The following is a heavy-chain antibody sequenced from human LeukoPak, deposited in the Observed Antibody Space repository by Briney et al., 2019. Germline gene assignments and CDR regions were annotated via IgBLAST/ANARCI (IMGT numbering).Heavy chain of an antibody. V-gene: IGHV3-48*03. Sequence: PGGSLRLSCAASGFAFSSYEMNWVRQAPGKGLEWVSYISSSGSTIYYADSVKGRFTISRDNAKNSLYLQMNSLRAEDTAVYYCARDGLYGDYPNYYYYYYMDVWGKGTTVTISS. CDR1: GFAFSSYE. D-gene: IGHD4-17*01. CDR3: ARDGLYGDYPNYYYYYYMDV. J-gene: IGHJ6*03. CDR2: ISSSGSTI.